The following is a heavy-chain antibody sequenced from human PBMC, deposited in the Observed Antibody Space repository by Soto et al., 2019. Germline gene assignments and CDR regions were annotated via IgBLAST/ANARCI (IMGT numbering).Heavy chain of an antibody. J-gene: IGHJ4*02. Sequence: SGPTLVNPTQTLTLTCTFSGFSLSTSGVGVGWIRQPPGKALEWLALLFWDDDDRYSPSLKSRLTITKDTSKDQVVLTMTNMDPVDTATHFCAHLAFCGGSCYYFDYWGLGTLVTVSS. CDR1: GFSLSTSGVG. CDR2: LFWDDDD. V-gene: IGHV2-5*02. CDR3: AHLAFCGGSCYYFDY. D-gene: IGHD2-15*01.